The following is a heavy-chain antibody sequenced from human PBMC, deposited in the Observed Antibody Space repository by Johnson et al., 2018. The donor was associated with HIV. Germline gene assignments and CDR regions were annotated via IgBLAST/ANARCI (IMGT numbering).Heavy chain of an antibody. Sequence: VQLVESGGDLIQPGWSLRLSCAASGFTVSSNYMSWVRQAPGKGLEWVSVIYSGGSTYYADSVTGRFTISRDNSKNTLYLQMNSLRAEDTAIYYCARLPVTTNSEDAFDTWGPGAPVTVSS. CDR2: IYSGGST. CDR3: ARLPVTTNSEDAFDT. J-gene: IGHJ3*02. D-gene: IGHD4-17*01. CDR1: GFTVSSNY. V-gene: IGHV3-53*01.